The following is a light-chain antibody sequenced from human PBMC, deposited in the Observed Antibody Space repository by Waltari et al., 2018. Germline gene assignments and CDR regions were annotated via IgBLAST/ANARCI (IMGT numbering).Light chain of an antibody. V-gene: IGKV2-30*02. CDR1: QSLVHSERNTY. CDR3: MQGTHWPPIT. J-gene: IGKJ5*01. Sequence: DVVMTQSPLSLPVTLGQPASISCTSSQSLVHSERNTYLNWFQQRPGQSPRRLIYKVSNRDSGVPDRFSGSGSGTDFTLKITRVEAEDVGVYYCMQGTHWPPITFGQGTRLEIK. CDR2: KVS.